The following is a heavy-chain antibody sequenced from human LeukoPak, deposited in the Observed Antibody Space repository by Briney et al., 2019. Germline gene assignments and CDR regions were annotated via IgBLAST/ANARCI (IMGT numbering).Heavy chain of an antibody. V-gene: IGHV4-34*01. CDR3: ARGLVLWFGELFFIGEFAHYYGMDV. CDR1: GGSFSGYY. J-gene: IGHJ6*02. CDR2: INHSGST. D-gene: IGHD3-10*01. Sequence: SETLSLTCAVYGGSFSGYYWSWIRQPPGKGLEWIGEINHSGSTNYNPSLKSRVTVSVDTSKNQFSLKLSSVTAADTAVYYCARGLVLWFGELFFIGEFAHYYGMDVWGQGTTVTVSS.